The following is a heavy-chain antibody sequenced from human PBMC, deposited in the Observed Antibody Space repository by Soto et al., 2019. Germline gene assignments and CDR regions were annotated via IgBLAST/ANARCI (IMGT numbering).Heavy chain of an antibody. D-gene: IGHD5-18*01. CDR1: GGSISSGGYY. J-gene: IGHJ4*02. Sequence: PSETLSLTCTVSGGSISSGGYYWSWIRQHPGKGLEWIGYIYYSGSTYYNPSLKSRVTISVDTSKNQFSLKLSSVTAADTAVYYCAREDPGDGYSQFDYWGQGTLVTVSS. CDR3: AREDPGDGYSQFDY. V-gene: IGHV4-31*03. CDR2: IYYSGST.